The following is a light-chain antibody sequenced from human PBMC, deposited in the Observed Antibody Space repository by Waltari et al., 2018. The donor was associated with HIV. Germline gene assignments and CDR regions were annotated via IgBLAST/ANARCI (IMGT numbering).Light chain of an antibody. Sequence: QSALTQPASVSGSPGQWITISCTGSSSDVGGYQYVSWYQQHPGKAPKLIIYEVSNRPLGVSNRFSGSKSGNTASLTISGLQAEDEADYYCSSFTSRTTWVFGGGTKLTVL. CDR3: SSFTSRTTWV. J-gene: IGLJ3*02. V-gene: IGLV2-14*01. CDR2: EVS. CDR1: SSDVGGYQY.